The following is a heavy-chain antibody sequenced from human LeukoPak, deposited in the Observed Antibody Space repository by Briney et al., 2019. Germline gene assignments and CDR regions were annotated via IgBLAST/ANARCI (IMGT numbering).Heavy chain of an antibody. D-gene: IGHD7-27*01. CDR1: GGSISSYY. CDR3: ATRKLGNDY. Sequence: SETLSLTCTVSGGSISSYYWSWIRQPPGKGLEWIGYIYYTETSYNPSLKSRVTISADTSKNQFSLKLYSVTAADTAVYYCATRKLGNDYWGQGALVTVSS. J-gene: IGHJ4*02. CDR2: IYYTET. V-gene: IGHV4-59*01.